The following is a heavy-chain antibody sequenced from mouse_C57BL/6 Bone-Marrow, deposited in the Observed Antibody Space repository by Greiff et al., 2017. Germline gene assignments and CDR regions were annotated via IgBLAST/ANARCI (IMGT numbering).Heavy chain of an antibody. Sequence: VQLQQSGAELVRPGASVKLSCTASGFNIKDDYMHWVKQRPEKGLEWIGWIDPENGDTEYASKFQGKATITADTSSNTAYLQLSSLTSEDTAVYYCTGGYYDYFDYWGQGTTLTVSS. CDR2: IDPENGDT. V-gene: IGHV14-4*01. D-gene: IGHD2-3*01. CDR3: TGGYYDYFDY. CDR1: GFNIKDDY. J-gene: IGHJ2*01.